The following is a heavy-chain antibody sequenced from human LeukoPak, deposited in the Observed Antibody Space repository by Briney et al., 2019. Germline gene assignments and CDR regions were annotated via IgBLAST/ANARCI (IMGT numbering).Heavy chain of an antibody. Sequence: GESLKISCKGSGYSFTSYWIGWVRQMPGKGLEWMGIIYPGDSDTRYSPSFQGQVTISADKSISTAYLQWSSLKASDTAMYYCARSSDYGSGSYYNVWGVYNWFDPWGQGTLVTVSS. CDR1: GYSFTSYW. D-gene: IGHD3-10*01. V-gene: IGHV5-51*01. CDR2: IYPGDSDT. CDR3: ARSSDYGSGSYYNVWGVYNWFDP. J-gene: IGHJ5*02.